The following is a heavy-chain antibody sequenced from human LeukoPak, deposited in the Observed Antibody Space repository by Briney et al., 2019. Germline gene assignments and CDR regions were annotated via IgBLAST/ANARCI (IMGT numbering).Heavy chain of an antibody. Sequence: GGSLRLSCVVSGFTFSSYWMSWVRQAPGKGLEWLANIRQDGDTKYYVDSVKGRFTISRDNAMNSLYLQMNSLRAEDTAIYYCARSLPYGTTWYGRSDFWGQGTLVTVSS. CDR1: GFTFSSYW. J-gene: IGHJ4*02. D-gene: IGHD6-13*01. V-gene: IGHV3-7*03. CDR2: IRQDGDTK. CDR3: ARSLPYGTTWYGRSDF.